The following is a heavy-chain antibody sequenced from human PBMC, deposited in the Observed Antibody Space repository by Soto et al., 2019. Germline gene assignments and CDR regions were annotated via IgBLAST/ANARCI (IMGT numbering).Heavy chain of an antibody. J-gene: IGHJ4*02. Sequence: QVQLVESGGGVVQPGRSLRLSCAASGFTFSSYGMHWVRQAPGKGLEWVAVIWYDGSNKYYADSVKGRFTISRDNSKNTLYLKMNSLRAEDTAVYYCARDWAGRYYDSTGLLYWGQGTLVTVSS. CDR2: IWYDGSNK. D-gene: IGHD3-22*01. V-gene: IGHV3-33*01. CDR3: ARDWAGRYYDSTGLLY. CDR1: GFTFSSYG.